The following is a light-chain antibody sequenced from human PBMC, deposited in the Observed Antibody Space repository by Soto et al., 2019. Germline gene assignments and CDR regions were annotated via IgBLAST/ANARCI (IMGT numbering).Light chain of an antibody. J-gene: IGLJ3*02. CDR3: CSYAGNSLWV. V-gene: IGLV2-11*01. Sequence: QSALTQPRSVSGSPGQSVTISCTGTNSDVGGYNYVSWYQQHPGKAPKLVIYDVSKRPSGVPDRFSGSKSGNTASLTISGLQAEDEADYYCCSYAGNSLWVIGGGTKLTVL. CDR2: DVS. CDR1: NSDVGGYNY.